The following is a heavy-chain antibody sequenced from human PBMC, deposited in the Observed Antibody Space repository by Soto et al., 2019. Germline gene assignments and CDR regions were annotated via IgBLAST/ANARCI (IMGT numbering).Heavy chain of an antibody. Sequence: SETLSLTXAVYGGSFSGYYWSWIRQPPGKGLEWIGEINHSGSTNYNPSLKSRVTISVDTSKNQFSLKLSSVTAADTAVYYCARGPSLEYCSGGSCYSGRPFDYWGQGTLVTVSS. D-gene: IGHD2-15*01. V-gene: IGHV4-34*01. CDR3: ARGPSLEYCSGGSCYSGRPFDY. CDR1: GGSFSGYY. CDR2: INHSGST. J-gene: IGHJ4*02.